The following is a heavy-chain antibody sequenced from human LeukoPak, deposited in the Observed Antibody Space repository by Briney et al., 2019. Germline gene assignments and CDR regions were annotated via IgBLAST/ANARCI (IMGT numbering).Heavy chain of an antibody. CDR1: GFTFSSYE. CDR2: ISSSGSTI. Sequence: PGGSLRLSCAASGFTFSSYEMSWVRRAPGKGLEWVSYISSSGSTIYYADSVKGRFTISRDNAKNSLYLQMNSLRAEDTAVYYCARDHWNYHYYMDVWGKGTTVTVSS. D-gene: IGHD1-1*01. CDR3: ARDHWNYHYYMDV. V-gene: IGHV3-48*03. J-gene: IGHJ6*03.